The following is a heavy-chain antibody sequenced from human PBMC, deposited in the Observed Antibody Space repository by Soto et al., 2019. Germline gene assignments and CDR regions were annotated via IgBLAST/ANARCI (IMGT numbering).Heavy chain of an antibody. D-gene: IGHD6-13*01. Sequence: QLQLQESGPRLVMPSETLSLTCTVSGDSISGSPYFWGWIRQPPGKRLEWIGSIFYDGYTIYTPSLRSRVTISVDTSKNQFSLKLTSVAVADTATYFCARLQSAVPHYWGQGTLVTVSS. CDR1: GDSISGSPYF. CDR3: ARLQSAVPHY. J-gene: IGHJ4*02. CDR2: IFYDGYT. V-gene: IGHV4-39*01.